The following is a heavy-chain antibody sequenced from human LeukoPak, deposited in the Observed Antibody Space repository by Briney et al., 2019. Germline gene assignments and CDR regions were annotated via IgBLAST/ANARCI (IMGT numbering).Heavy chain of an antibody. J-gene: IGHJ4*02. CDR2: IGYDGSNK. CDR3: ARSYSSSWDFDY. Sequence: GGSLRLSCAASGFTFSSYGMHWVRQAPGKGLEGGAFIGYDGSNKYYADSVKGRFTISRDNSKNTLYLQMNSLRAEDTAVYYCARSYSSSWDFDYWGQGTLVTVSS. CDR1: GFTFSSYG. V-gene: IGHV3-30*02. D-gene: IGHD6-13*01.